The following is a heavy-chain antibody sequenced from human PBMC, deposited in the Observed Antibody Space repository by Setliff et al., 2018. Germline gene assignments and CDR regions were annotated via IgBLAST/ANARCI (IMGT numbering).Heavy chain of an antibody. Sequence: SGPTLVNPTQTLTLTWTFSGFSLSTTETHVSWIRQPPGKAPGWLARLDWDDDKFYNTSLRSRLTLSKDTSKNQVILTMTNMDPADTATYYCARLPPLVQNNGASNHAFDVWGPGAVVTVSS. CDR2: LDWDDDK. J-gene: IGHJ3*01. D-gene: IGHD6-6*01. V-gene: IGHV2-70*04. CDR1: GFSLSTTETH. CDR3: ARLPPLVQNNGASNHAFDV.